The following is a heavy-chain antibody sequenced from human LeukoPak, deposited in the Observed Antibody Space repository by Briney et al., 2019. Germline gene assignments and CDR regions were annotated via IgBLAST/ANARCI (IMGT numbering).Heavy chain of an antibody. CDR3: ASSPITMVRGPNAFDI. Sequence: PSETLSLTCTVSGGSIRSSYYYWGWIRQPPGKGLEWIGEIYHSGSTNYNPSLKSRVTISVDKSKNQFSLKLSSVTAADTAVYYCASSPITMVRGPNAFDIWGQGTMVTVSS. V-gene: IGHV4-39*07. D-gene: IGHD3-10*01. CDR1: GGSIRSSYYY. CDR2: IYHSGST. J-gene: IGHJ3*02.